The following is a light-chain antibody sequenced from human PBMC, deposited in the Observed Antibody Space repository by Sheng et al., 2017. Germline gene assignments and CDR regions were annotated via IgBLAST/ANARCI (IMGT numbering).Light chain of an antibody. CDR1: QAITTY. J-gene: IGKJ4*01. Sequence: IQLTQSPSSLSASVGDRVTITCRASQAITTYLAWYQQKTKGKAPKLLIYAASTLQSGVPSSFSGSGSGTEFTLTISSLQPEDFATYYCQQSYSTSLTFGGGTKVEIK. CDR3: QQSYSTSLT. V-gene: IGKV1-9*01. CDR2: AAS.